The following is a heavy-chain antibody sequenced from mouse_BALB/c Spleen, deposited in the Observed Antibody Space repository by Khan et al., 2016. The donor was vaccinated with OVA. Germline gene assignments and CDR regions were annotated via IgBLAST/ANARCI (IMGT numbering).Heavy chain of an antibody. CDR1: GHTFTNFG. J-gene: IGHJ4*01. V-gene: IGHV9-3-1*01. CDR3: ARPPYFSYAMDN. Sequence: QIQLVQSGPELKKPGETVKISCKASGHTFTNFGMNWVKQAPGKGLKWMGWINTYTGEPTYDDDFNGRSAFSLEASASTAYLQINNLTNEDTATYFCARPPYFSYAMDNWGQGTSVTVSS. CDR2: INTYTGEP. D-gene: IGHD2-10*01.